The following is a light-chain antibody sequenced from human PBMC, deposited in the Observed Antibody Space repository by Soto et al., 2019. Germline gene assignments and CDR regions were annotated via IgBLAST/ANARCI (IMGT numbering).Light chain of an antibody. Sequence: DIQMTQYPSTLSASVGDRVTITCRARQRNSLWLAWYQQKPGKAPKLLIYDASSMESGVPSRFSGSGSGTEFTLTISSMQPDDFATDYCQRYNSYQYTFDQGTKLEIK. CDR1: QRNSLW. V-gene: IGKV1-5*01. J-gene: IGKJ2*01. CDR2: DAS. CDR3: QRYNSYQYT.